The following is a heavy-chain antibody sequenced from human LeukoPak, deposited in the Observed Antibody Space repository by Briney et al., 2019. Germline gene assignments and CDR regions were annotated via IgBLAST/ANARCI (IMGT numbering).Heavy chain of an antibody. CDR2: IIPIFGTA. Sequence: ASVKVSCKASGGTFSSYAISWVRQAPGQGLEWMGGIIPIFGTANYAQKFQGRVTITADESTSTAYMELSSLRSEDTAVYYCASTPSGLTVMLDYWGQGTLVTVSS. CDR1: GGTFSSYA. J-gene: IGHJ4*02. D-gene: IGHD4-17*01. V-gene: IGHV1-69*13. CDR3: ASTPSGLTVMLDY.